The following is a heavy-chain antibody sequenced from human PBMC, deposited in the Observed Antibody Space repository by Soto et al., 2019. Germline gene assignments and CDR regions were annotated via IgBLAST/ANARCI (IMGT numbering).Heavy chain of an antibody. J-gene: IGHJ6*02. D-gene: IGHD4-4*01. CDR3: ARGGRQAQGLQYNNYATDV. CDR1: GGTFGRHT. V-gene: IGHV1-69*06. CDR2: IIPIFSTP. Sequence: SVKVACKASGGTFGRHTINWVRLAPGQGLEWMGGIIPIFSTPHYAQKFQGRVMLTAGKCTSTAYMELSSLRYKDTAVYYCARGGRQAQGLQYNNYATDVWYPGTTVTVSS.